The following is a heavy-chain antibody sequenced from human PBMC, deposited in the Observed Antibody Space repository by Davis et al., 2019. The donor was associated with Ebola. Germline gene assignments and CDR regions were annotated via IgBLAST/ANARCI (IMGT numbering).Heavy chain of an antibody. J-gene: IGHJ6*02. CDR3: ARDRGGIVGATYYYYYGMDV. D-gene: IGHD1-26*01. CDR1: GFTVSSNY. CDR2: IYSGGST. V-gene: IGHV3-66*01. Sequence: GGSLRLSCAASGFTVSSNYMSWVRQAPGKGLEWVSVIYSGGSTYYADSVKGRFTISRDNSKNTLYLQMNSLRAEDTAVYYCARDRGGIVGATYYYYYGMDVWGQGTTVTVSS.